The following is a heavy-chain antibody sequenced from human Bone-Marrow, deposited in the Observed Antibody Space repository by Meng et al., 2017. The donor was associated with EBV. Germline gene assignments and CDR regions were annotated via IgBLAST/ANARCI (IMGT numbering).Heavy chain of an antibody. J-gene: IGHJ4*02. V-gene: IGHV5-51*01. CDR2: IYPGDSDT. CDR1: GGTFSSYA. CDR3: ARHRMTSGSYNDD. D-gene: IGHD3-10*01. Sequence: VQLVQSGAEVKKPXSSVKVXCKASGGTFSSYAISWVRQAPGQGLEWMGIIYPGDSDTRYSPSFQGQVTISADKSISTAYLQWSSLKASDTAMYYCARHRMTSGSYNDDRGQGTLVTVSS.